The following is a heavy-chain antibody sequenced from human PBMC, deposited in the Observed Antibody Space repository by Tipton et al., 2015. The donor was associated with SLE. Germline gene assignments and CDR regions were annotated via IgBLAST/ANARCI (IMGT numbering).Heavy chain of an antibody. Sequence: QLVQSGPEVKKPGASVKVSCKASGYSFNSNYMHWVRQAPGQGLEWMGIIYPGSGRLSYAQKFQGRLTMTSDTSTSTVYMELSSLKSEDTAVYYCARGGVGPAAIPAHYYFYMDVWGRGTTVTVSS. V-gene: IGHV1-46*02. CDR1: GYSFNSNY. CDR3: ARGGVGPAAIPAHYYFYMDV. D-gene: IGHD3-10*01. J-gene: IGHJ6*03. CDR2: IYPGSGRL.